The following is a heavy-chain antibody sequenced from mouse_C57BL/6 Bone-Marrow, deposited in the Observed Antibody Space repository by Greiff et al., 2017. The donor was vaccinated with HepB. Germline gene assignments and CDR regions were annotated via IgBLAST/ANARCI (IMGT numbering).Heavy chain of an antibody. V-gene: IGHV1-42*01. Sequence: EVQLQQSGPELVKPGASVKISCKASGYSFTGYNMNWVKQSPEKSLEWIGEINPSTGGTNYNQKFKAKATLTVDKSSSTAYMQLKSLTSDGSAVYYCARVGFGCWGQGSPLPVSS. CDR1: GYSFTGYN. J-gene: IGHJ2*01. CDR2: INPSTGGT. CDR3: ARVGFGC.